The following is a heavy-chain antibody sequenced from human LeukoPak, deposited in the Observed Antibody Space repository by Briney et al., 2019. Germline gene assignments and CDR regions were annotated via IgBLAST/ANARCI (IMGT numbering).Heavy chain of an antibody. CDR3: ASGTYTHYYFDY. CDR2: IYYSGST. D-gene: IGHD1-26*01. CDR1: GGSISSGSYY. J-gene: IGHJ4*02. V-gene: IGHV4-61*01. Sequence: PSETLSLTCTVSGGSISSGSYYWSWIRQPPGKGLEWIGDIYYSGSTNYNPSLKSRVTIAVDTSKNQFSLKLSSVTAADTAVYYCASGTYTHYYFDYWGQGTLVTVSS.